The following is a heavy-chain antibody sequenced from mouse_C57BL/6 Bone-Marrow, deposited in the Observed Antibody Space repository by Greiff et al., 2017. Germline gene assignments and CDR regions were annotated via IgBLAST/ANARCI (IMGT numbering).Heavy chain of an antibody. Sequence: QVHVKQPGPELVKPGASVKLSCKASGYTFPSYWMHWVKQRPGQGLEWIGNFNPSNGGTNYNEKFKSKATLTVDNASITAYMQLSSLTSEDSAVYYCARLVYYYGSEYFDVWGTGTTVTVSS. V-gene: IGHV1-53*01. J-gene: IGHJ1*03. CDR3: ARLVYYYGSEYFDV. D-gene: IGHD1-1*01. CDR2: FNPSNGGT. CDR1: GYTFPSYW.